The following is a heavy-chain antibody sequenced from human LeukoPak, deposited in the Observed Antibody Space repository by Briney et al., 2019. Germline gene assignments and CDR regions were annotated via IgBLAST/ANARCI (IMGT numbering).Heavy chain of an antibody. V-gene: IGHV4-34*01. CDR1: GGSFSGYY. CDR3: ARGGLRIFDY. D-gene: IGHD5-12*01. Sequence: PSETLSLTCAVYGGSFSGYYWSWIRQPPGKGLEWIGEINHSGSTNYNPSLKSRVTISVDTSKNQFSLKLSSVTAADTAVYYCARGGLRIFDYWGQGTLVTVYS. CDR2: INHSGST. J-gene: IGHJ4*02.